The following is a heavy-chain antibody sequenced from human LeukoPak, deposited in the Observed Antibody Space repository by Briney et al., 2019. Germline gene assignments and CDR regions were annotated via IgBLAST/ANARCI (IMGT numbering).Heavy chain of an antibody. V-gene: IGHV4-59*01. Sequence: SETLSLTCTVSGGSITNYFWTCIRQPPGKGLEWIGYIYYTGSTKYNPSLKSRVTISVDTSKNQFSLKLTSVTPADTAVYYCARGRYSSTWYPNWFDPWGQGTLVTVSS. CDR1: GGSITNYF. D-gene: IGHD6-13*01. CDR2: IYYTGST. J-gene: IGHJ5*02. CDR3: ARGRYSSTWYPNWFDP.